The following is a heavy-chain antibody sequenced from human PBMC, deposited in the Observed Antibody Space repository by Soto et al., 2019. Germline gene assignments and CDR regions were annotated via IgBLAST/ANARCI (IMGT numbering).Heavy chain of an antibody. CDR2: IYSAGDT. CDR1: GFTVSNNY. J-gene: IGHJ2*01. CDR3: ARDPVIGLFEL. Sequence: EVQLVESGGALLQHGGSLRLSCTVSGFTVSNNYMSWVRQAPGKGPERVSVIYSAGDTYYADSVKGRFTVSRDNSKNTLYLQMNSLRAEDTAVYYCARDPVIGLFELWGRGTLVTVSS. D-gene: IGHD4-4*01. V-gene: IGHV3-66*01.